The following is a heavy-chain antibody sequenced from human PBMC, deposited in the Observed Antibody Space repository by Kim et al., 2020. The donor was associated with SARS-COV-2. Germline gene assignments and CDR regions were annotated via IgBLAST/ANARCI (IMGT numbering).Heavy chain of an antibody. CDR2: INHSGST. J-gene: IGHJ4*02. Sequence: SETLSLTCAVYGGSFSGYYWSWIRQPPGKGLEWIGEINHSGSTNYNPSLKSRVTISVDTSKNQFSLKLSSVTAADTAVYYCGAGYSSGRPRTALDYWGQG. D-gene: IGHD6-19*01. CDR3: GAGYSSGRPRTALDY. V-gene: IGHV4-34*01. CDR1: GGSFSGYY.